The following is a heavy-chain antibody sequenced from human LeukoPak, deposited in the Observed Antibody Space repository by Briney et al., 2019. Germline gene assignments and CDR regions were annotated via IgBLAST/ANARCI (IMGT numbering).Heavy chain of an antibody. D-gene: IGHD6-13*01. V-gene: IGHV4-34*01. CDR2: INHSGST. CDR3: ARLGRQQTLRDY. Sequence: SETLSLTCAVYGGSFSGYYWGWIRQPPGKGLEWIGEINHSGSTNYNPSLKSRVTISVDTSKNQFSLKLSSVTAADTAVYYCARLGRQQTLRDYWGQGTLVTVSS. CDR1: GGSFSGYY. J-gene: IGHJ4*02.